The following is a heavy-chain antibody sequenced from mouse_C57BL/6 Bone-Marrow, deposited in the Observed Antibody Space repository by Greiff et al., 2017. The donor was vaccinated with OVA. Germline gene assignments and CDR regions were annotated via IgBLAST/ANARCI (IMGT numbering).Heavy chain of an antibody. CDR3: ARREIYYDYEMDY. CDR2: IYPGSGST. CDR1: GYTFTSYW. V-gene: IGHV1-55*01. J-gene: IGHJ4*01. Sequence: QVQLQQPGAELVKPGASVKMSCKASGYTFTSYWITWVKQRPGQGLEWIGDIYPGSGSTNYNEKFKGKATLTVDTSSSTAYMQLSSLTSEDSAVYYCARREIYYDYEMDYWGQGTSVTVSS. D-gene: IGHD2-4*01.